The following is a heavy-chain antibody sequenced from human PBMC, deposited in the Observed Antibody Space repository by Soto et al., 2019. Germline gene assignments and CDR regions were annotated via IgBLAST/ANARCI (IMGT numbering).Heavy chain of an antibody. V-gene: IGHV4-59*01. CDR3: ARAYYDFSVDY. CDR1: GGSISSYY. Sequence: SETLSLTCTVSGGSISSYYWSWIRQPPGKGLEWIGYIYYSGSTNYNPSLKSRVTISVDTSKNPFSLKLSSVTAADTAVYYCARAYYDFSVDYWAQGTLVTVTS. J-gene: IGHJ4*02. D-gene: IGHD3-3*01. CDR2: IYYSGST.